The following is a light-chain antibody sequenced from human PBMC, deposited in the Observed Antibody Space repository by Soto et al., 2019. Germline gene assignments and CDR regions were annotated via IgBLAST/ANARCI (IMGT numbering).Light chain of an antibody. CDR1: QSISSW. Sequence: DIQMTQSPSTLSASVGDRVTITCRASQSISSWLARYQQKPGKAPKLLIYQASYLESGVPSRFSGSASGTDFTLTISSLQPDDFATYYCQQYKSYPYTFGQETKVEIK. CDR3: QQYKSYPYT. V-gene: IGKV1-5*03. CDR2: QAS. J-gene: IGKJ2*01.